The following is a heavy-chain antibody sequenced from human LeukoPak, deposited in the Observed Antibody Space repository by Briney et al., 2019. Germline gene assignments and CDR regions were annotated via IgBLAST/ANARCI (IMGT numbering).Heavy chain of an antibody. V-gene: IGHV4-39*07. CDR2: IYYSGST. J-gene: IGHJ4*02. CDR1: GGSISSSSYY. D-gene: IGHD5-18*01. Sequence: SETLSLTCTVSGGSISSSSYYWGWIRQPPGKGLEWIGSIYYSGSTYYNPSLKSRVTISVDTSKNQFSLKLSSVTAADTAVYYCARRGSYGYNGYYFDYWGQGTLVTVSS. CDR3: ARRGSYGYNGYYFDY.